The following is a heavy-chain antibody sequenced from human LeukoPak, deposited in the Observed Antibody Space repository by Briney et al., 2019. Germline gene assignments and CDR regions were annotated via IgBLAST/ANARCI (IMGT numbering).Heavy chain of an antibody. J-gene: IGHJ6*02. CDR3: ARDPRIFGVVPEGGMDV. CDR1: GGTFSSYA. CDR2: IIPIFGTA. Sequence: GASVKVSCKASGGTFSSYAISWVRQAPGQGLEWMGGIIPIFGTANYAQKFQGRVTITADESTSTAYMELSSLRSEDTAVYYCARDPRIFGVVPEGGMDVWGQGTTVTVSS. V-gene: IGHV1-69*13. D-gene: IGHD3-3*02.